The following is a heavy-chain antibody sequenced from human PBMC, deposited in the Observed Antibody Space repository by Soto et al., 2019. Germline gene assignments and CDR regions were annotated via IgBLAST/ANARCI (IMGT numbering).Heavy chain of an antibody. D-gene: IGHD2-21*02. J-gene: IGHJ6*02. Sequence: QPGGSLRLSCAASGMTFSSYWMSWVRQAPGKGPEWVANIKQDGSEKFYVDSVKGRFTISRDNAKNSLYLLMNSLRAEDTAVYYCARTGHIVVVTAIGDYYGMDVWGQGTTVTVSS. CDR1: GMTFSSYW. CDR2: IKQDGSEK. CDR3: ARTGHIVVVTAIGDYYGMDV. V-gene: IGHV3-7*04.